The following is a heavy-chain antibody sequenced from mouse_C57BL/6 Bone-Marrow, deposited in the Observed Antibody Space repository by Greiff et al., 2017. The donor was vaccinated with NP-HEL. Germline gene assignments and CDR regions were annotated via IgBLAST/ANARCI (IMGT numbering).Heavy chain of an antibody. Sequence: EVKLQESGPGLAKPSQTLSLTCSVTGYSITSDYWNWIRKFPGNKLEYMGYISYSGITYYNPSLKSRISITRDTSKNQYYLQLNSVTTEDTATYYCARCHYYSNYAYYFDYWGQGTTLTVSS. CDR2: ISYSGIT. J-gene: IGHJ2*01. CDR3: ARCHYYSNYAYYFDY. D-gene: IGHD2-5*01. CDR1: GYSITSDY. V-gene: IGHV3-8*01.